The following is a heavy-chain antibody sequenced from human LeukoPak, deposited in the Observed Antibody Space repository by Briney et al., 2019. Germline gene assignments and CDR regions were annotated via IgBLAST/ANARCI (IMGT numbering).Heavy chain of an antibody. CDR2: IYTSGST. J-gene: IGHJ4*02. CDR1: GGSISSYY. CDR3: ARMDWNYGKFDY. V-gene: IGHV4-4*09. Sequence: KPSETLSLTCTVSGGSISSYYWSWIRQPPGKGLEWIGYIYTSGSTNYNPSLKSRVTISVDTSKNQFSLKLSSVTAADTAVYYCARMDWNYGKFDYWGQGTLVTVSS. D-gene: IGHD1-7*01.